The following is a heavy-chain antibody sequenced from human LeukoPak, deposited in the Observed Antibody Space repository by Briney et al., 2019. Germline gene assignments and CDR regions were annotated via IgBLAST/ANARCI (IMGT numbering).Heavy chain of an antibody. CDR1: GGSISSSSYY. CDR3: ASFDFPQFFDY. V-gene: IGHV4-39*07. Sequence: SETLSLTCTVSGGSISSSSYYWGWIRQPPGKGLEWIGSIYYSGSTYYNPSLKSRVTISVDTSKNQFSLKLSSATAADTAVYYCASFDFPQFFDYWGQGTLVTVSS. D-gene: IGHD3-9*01. CDR2: IYYSGST. J-gene: IGHJ4*02.